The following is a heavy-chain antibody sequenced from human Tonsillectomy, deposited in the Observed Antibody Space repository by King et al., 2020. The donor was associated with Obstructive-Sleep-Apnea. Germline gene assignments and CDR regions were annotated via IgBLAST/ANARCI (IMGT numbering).Heavy chain of an antibody. D-gene: IGHD3-16*01. CDR1: GGSISSSTYH. V-gene: IGHV4-39*07. J-gene: IGHJ4*02. CDR3: ARLQIWGLADY. CDR2: IYYGGST. Sequence: QLQESGPGLVKPSETLSLTCTVSGGSISSSTYHWGWIRQPPGKGLEWIGNIYYGGSTYYNPSLKSRVSISVDTSKNQFSLKLNSVTAADTAVYYCARLQIWGLADYWGQGTLVTVSS.